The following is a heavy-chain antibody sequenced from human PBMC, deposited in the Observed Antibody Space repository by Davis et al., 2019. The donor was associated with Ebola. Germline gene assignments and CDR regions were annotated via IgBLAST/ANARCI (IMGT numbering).Heavy chain of an antibody. CDR1: GFDFSRSV. Sequence: GESLKISCAASGFDFSRSVLYWVRQAPGKGLEWVSASTESEADITYADSVKGRFTVSRDNSMNTVYLQCNSLRVEDTAVYYCAKRAVRGSYYGSDFWGRGTLVTVSS. J-gene: IGHJ4*02. D-gene: IGHD3-10*01. CDR2: STESEADI. V-gene: IGHV3-23*01. CDR3: AKRAVRGSYYGSDF.